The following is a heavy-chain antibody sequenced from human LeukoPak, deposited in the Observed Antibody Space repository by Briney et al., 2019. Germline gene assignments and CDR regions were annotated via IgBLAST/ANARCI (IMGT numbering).Heavy chain of an antibody. Sequence: PSKTLSLTCTVSGGSISIYYWSWIRQPPGKGLEWIAYINYSGSTNYNPSLKSRVTISVDTSKNQFSLKLSSVTAADTAVYYCARHHESPGYYFDSWGQGTLVTVSS. CDR3: ARHHESPGYYFDS. CDR2: INYSGST. CDR1: GGSISIYY. V-gene: IGHV4-59*08. D-gene: IGHD3-22*01. J-gene: IGHJ4*02.